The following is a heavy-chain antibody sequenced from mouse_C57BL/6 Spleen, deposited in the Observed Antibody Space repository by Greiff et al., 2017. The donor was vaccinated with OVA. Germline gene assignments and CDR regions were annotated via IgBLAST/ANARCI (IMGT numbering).Heavy chain of an antibody. J-gene: IGHJ3*01. CDR2: IYPGSGST. CDR1: GYTFTSYW. V-gene: IGHV1-55*01. Sequence: VQLQQPGAELVKPGASVKMSCKASGYTFTSYWITWVKQRPGQGLEWIGDIYPGSGSTNYNEKFKSKATLTVDTSSSTAYMQLSSLTSEHSAVYYCARTVTTRAWFAYWGQGTLVTVSA. D-gene: IGHD2-2*01. CDR3: ARTVTTRAWFAY.